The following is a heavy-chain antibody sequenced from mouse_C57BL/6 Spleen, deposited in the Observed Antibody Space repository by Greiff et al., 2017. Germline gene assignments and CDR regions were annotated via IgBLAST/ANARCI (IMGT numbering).Heavy chain of an antibody. V-gene: IGHV3-8*01. Sequence: DVKLQESGPGLAKPSQTLSLTCSVTGYSITSDYWNWIRKFPGNKLEYMGYISYSGSTYYNPSLKSRISITRDTSKNQYYLQLNSVTTEDTATYYCARSTDFITTGWYFDVWGTGTTVTVSS. D-gene: IGHD1-1*01. CDR1: GYSITSDY. J-gene: IGHJ1*03. CDR2: ISYSGST. CDR3: ARSTDFITTGWYFDV.